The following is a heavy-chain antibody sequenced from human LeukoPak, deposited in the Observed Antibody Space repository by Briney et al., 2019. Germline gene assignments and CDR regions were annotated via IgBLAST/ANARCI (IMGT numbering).Heavy chain of an antibody. J-gene: IGHJ4*02. CDR1: GFTFGDYA. CDR3: TTDRGFVVVVPAADY. D-gene: IGHD2-2*01. Sequence: PGRSLRLSCTGSGFTFGDYAMSWFRQAPGKGLEWVGSIRSKAYGGTTEYAASVEGRFSIARDDSKSIAYLQMNSLKTEDTAVYYCTTDRGFVVVVPAADYWGQGTLVTVSS. V-gene: IGHV3-49*03. CDR2: IRSKAYGGTT.